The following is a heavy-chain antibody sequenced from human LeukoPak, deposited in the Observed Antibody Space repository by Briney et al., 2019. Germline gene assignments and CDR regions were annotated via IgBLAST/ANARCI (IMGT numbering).Heavy chain of an antibody. D-gene: IGHD6-19*01. CDR3: ARQWLWRAEYYYYDMDV. J-gene: IGHJ6*03. CDR2: ISAYNGNT. CDR1: GYTFTSYG. Sequence: ASVKVSCKASGYTFTSYGISWVRQAPGQGLEWMGWISAYNGNTNYAQKLQGRVTMTTDTSTSTAYMELRSLRSDDTAVYYCARQWLWRAEYYYYDMDVWGKGTTVTVSS. V-gene: IGHV1-18*01.